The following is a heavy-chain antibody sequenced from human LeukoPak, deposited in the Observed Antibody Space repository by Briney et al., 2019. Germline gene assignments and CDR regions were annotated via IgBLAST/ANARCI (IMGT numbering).Heavy chain of an antibody. CDR2: IYSGGTT. V-gene: IGHV3-53*01. CDR1: GFNVTTNY. D-gene: IGHD5-24*01. CDR3: ARGRRDGYNLGY. Sequence: GGSLRLSCAASGFNVTTNYMSWVRQAPGKGLEWLSVIYSGGTTYYADSMKGRFTISRDISKNTLSLQMNSLRAEDTAVYYCARGRRDGYNLGYWGQGTLVAVSS. J-gene: IGHJ4*02.